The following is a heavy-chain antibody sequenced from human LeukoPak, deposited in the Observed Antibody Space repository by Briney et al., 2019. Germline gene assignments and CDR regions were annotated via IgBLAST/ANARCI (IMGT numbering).Heavy chain of an antibody. CDR3: ARAQSNKIIAAAEFDY. Sequence: SETLSLTCAVYGGSFSGYYWSWIRQPPGKGLEWIGEINHSGSTNYNPSLKSRVTISVDTSKNQFSLKLSSVTAADTAVYYCARAQSNKIIAAAEFDYWGQGTLVTVSS. V-gene: IGHV4-34*01. CDR1: GGSFSGYY. CDR2: INHSGST. J-gene: IGHJ4*02. D-gene: IGHD6-13*01.